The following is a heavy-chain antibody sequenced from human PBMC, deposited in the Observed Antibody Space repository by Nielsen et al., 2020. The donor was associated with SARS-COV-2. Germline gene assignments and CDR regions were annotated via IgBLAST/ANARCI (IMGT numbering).Heavy chain of an antibody. CDR1: GYTFTGYY. V-gene: IGHV1-2*02. J-gene: IGHJ4*02. Sequence: ASVKVSCKASGYTFTGYYMHWVRQAPGQGLEWMGWINPNSGGTNYAQKFQGRVTMTRDTSIRTAYMELSRLRSDDTAVYYCARDLNLGMVRGHFDYWGQGTLVTVSS. CDR2: INPNSGGT. CDR3: ARDLNLGMVRGHFDY. D-gene: IGHD3-10*01.